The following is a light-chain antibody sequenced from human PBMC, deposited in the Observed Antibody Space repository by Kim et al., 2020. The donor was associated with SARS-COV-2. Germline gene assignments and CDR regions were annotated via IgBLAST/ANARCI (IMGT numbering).Light chain of an antibody. CDR1: GSNIGNNY. CDR2: DNN. CDR3: GTWDSSLSVV. V-gene: IGLV1-51*01. Sequence: QRHQVTIDGYESGSNIGNNYVSWYQQLQGTAPKLLIYDNNKRPSGIPDRFSGSKSGTSATLGITGLQTGDEADYYCGTWDSSLSVVFGGGTQLTVL. J-gene: IGLJ2*01.